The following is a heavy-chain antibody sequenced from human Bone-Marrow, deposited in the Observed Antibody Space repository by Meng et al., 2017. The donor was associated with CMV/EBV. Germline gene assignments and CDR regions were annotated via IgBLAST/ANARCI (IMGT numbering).Heavy chain of an antibody. Sequence: GSLRLSCAVYGGSFSGYYWSWVRQPPGKGLEWIGEINHSGSTNYNPSLKSRVTISVDTSKNQFSLKLSSVTAADTAVYYCAGLPSGLYDFWSGPYYYGMDVWGQGTTVTVSS. CDR2: INHSGST. V-gene: IGHV4-34*01. J-gene: IGHJ6*02. CDR3: AGLPSGLYDFWSGPYYYGMDV. D-gene: IGHD3-3*01. CDR1: GGSFSGYY.